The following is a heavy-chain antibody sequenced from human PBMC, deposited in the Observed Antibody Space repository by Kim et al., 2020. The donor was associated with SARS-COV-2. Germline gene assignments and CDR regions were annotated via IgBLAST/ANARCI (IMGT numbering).Heavy chain of an antibody. CDR2: ISWNSGSI. CDR3: AKQGRGITIFGVVSGGWFDP. Sequence: GGSLRLSCAASGFTFGDYVMHWVRQAPGKGLEWVSGISWNSGSIGYADSVKGRFTISRDNAKNSLYLQMNSLRAEDTALYYCAKQGRGITIFGVVSGGWFDPWGQGTLVTVSS. V-gene: IGHV3-9*01. CDR1: GFTFGDYV. J-gene: IGHJ5*02. D-gene: IGHD3-3*01.